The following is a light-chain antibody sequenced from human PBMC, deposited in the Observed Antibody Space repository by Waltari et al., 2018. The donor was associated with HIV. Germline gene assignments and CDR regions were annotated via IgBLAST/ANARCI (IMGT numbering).Light chain of an antibody. CDR2: EVS. Sequence: QSALTQPASVSGSPGQSITISCTGTSSDVGSYNLVSWYQQNPGKAPQLIIYEVSKRPSGFSNGFSGSKSGNTASLTISGLQAEDEADYYCCSYAGSSTFVVFGGGTKLTVL. CDR3: CSYAGSSTFVV. CDR1: SSDVGSYNL. J-gene: IGLJ2*01. V-gene: IGLV2-23*02.